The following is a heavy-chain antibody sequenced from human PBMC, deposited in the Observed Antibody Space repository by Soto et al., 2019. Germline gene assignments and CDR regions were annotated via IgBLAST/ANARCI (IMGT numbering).Heavy chain of an antibody. Sequence: EVQLLESGGGLVQPGGSLRLSCAASGFTFSSYAMSWVLQAPGKGLEWVSAISGSGGSTYYADSVKGRFTISRDNSKNTLYLQMNSLRAEDTAVYYCAKDKTAMVIMFGYWGQGTLVTVSS. J-gene: IGHJ4*02. D-gene: IGHD5-18*01. CDR2: ISGSGGST. CDR3: AKDKTAMVIMFGY. V-gene: IGHV3-23*01. CDR1: GFTFSSYA.